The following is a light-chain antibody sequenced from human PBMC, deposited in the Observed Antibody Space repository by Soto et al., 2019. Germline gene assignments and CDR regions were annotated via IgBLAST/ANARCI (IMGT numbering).Light chain of an antibody. CDR2: DAS. J-gene: IGKJ2*01. V-gene: IGKV3-11*01. CDR1: QSVSSY. Sequence: EIVLTQSPATLSLSPGERATLSCRASQSVSSYLAWYQQKPGQAPRLLIYDASNRATGIPARFSGSGSGTDFTLTISSLEPEDCAVYYCQQRSNWPPFFGQGTKLEIK. CDR3: QQRSNWPPF.